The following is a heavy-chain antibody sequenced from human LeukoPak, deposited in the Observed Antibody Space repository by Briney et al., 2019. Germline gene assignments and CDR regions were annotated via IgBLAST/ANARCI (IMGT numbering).Heavy chain of an antibody. CDR3: ARGSGYYDSSGCPDY. Sequence: KSSETLSLTCAVYGGSFSGYYWSWIRQPPGKGLEWIGEINHSGSTNYNPSLKSRVTISVDTSKNQFSLKLSSVTAADTAVYYCARGSGYYDSSGCPDYWGQGTLVTVSS. CDR2: INHSGST. CDR1: GGSFSGYY. J-gene: IGHJ4*02. D-gene: IGHD3-22*01. V-gene: IGHV4-34*01.